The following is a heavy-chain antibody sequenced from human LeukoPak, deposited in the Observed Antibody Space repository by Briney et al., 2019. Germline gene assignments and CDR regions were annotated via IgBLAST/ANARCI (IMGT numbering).Heavy chain of an antibody. CDR3: ARGRVAGLLDY. V-gene: IGHV3-33*01. D-gene: IGHD6-19*01. CDR1: GFTFSSYG. Sequence: GRSLRLSCAASGFTFSSYGMHWVRQAPGKGLEWVAVIWYDGSNKYYADSVKGRFTISRDKSKNTLYLQMNSLRAEDTAVYYCARGRVAGLLDYWGQGTLVTVSS. CDR2: IWYDGSNK. J-gene: IGHJ4*02.